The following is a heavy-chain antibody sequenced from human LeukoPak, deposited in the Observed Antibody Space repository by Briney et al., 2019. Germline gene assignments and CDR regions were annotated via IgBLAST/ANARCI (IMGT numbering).Heavy chain of an antibody. V-gene: IGHV3-11*01. CDR1: GFTFSVYY. Sequence: GGSLRLSCAASGFTFSVYYMNWIRHAPGRGLEPLSFISPTGDIINYVDSVEGRFPISRDNAKSSMYLEMNSLRAEDTAVYYCAREHWAAPDHGGQGTLVTVSP. CDR2: ISPTGDII. J-gene: IGHJ4*02. CDR3: AREHWAAPDH. D-gene: IGHD3-16*01.